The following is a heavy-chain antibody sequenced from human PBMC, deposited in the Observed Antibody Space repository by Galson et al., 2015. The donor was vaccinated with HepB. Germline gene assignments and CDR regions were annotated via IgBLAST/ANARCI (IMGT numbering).Heavy chain of an antibody. D-gene: IGHD5-12*01. CDR3: ARGVDIVATMEYYFDY. V-gene: IGHV2-70*11. Sequence: PALVKPSQTLTLPCTFSGFSLSTSGMCVSWIRQPPGKALEWLARIDWDDDKYYSTSLKTRLAISKDTSKNQVVLTMTNMDPVDTATYYCARGVDIVATMEYYFDYWGQGTLVTVSS. CDR2: IDWDDDK. J-gene: IGHJ4*02. CDR1: GFSLSTSGMC.